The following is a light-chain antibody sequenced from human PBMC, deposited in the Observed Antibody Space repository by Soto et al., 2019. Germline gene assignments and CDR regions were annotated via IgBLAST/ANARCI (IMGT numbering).Light chain of an antibody. CDR2: GNS. J-gene: IGLJ1*01. CDR3: QSYDSSLPYD. Sequence: QSVLTQPPSVSGAPGQRVTISCTGSSSNIGAGYDVHWYQQLPGTAPKLLIYGNSNRPSGVPDRFSGSKSGTSASLAITGLQAEDEADYYCQSYDSSLPYDFGTGTKLTVL. CDR1: SSNIGAGYD. V-gene: IGLV1-40*01.